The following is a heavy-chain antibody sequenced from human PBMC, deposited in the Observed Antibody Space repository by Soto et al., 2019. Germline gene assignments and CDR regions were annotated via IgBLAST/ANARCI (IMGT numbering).Heavy chain of an antibody. CDR2: ISGSGGST. V-gene: IGHV3-23*01. Sequence: PGGSLKLSCGASVFTFGGYAMIWFRQAPGKGLEWVSAISGSGGSTYYADSVKGRFTISRDNSKNTLYLQMNSLRAEDTAVYYCAKEGIAAAGRYYYYGMDVWGQGTTVTVSS. CDR3: AKEGIAAAGRYYYYGMDV. D-gene: IGHD6-13*01. CDR1: VFTFGGYA. J-gene: IGHJ6*02.